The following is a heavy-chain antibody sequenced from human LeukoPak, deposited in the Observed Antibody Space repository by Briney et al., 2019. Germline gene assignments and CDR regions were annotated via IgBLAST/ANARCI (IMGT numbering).Heavy chain of an antibody. CDR1: GFTFSSYE. D-gene: IGHD3-22*01. V-gene: IGHV3-48*03. J-gene: IGHJ4*02. CDR2: ISSSGSTI. Sequence: GGSLRLSCAASGFTFSSYEMNWVRQAPGKGLEWVSYISSSGSTIYYADSVKGRFTISRDNAKNSLYLQMNSLRAEDTAVYYCARERRGYYDSTTFDYWGQGTLVTVSS. CDR3: ARERRGYYDSTTFDY.